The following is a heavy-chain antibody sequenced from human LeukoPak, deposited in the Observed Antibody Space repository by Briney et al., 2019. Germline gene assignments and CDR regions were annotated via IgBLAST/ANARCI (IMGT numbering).Heavy chain of an antibody. V-gene: IGHV4-59*01. CDR3: ARHFYDSSGYFVNDY. D-gene: IGHD3-22*01. CDR2: IYYSGST. CDR1: GGSISGDY. J-gene: IGHJ4*02. Sequence: SQTLSLTCTVSGGSISGDYWSWIRQPPGKGLEWIGYIYYSGSTNYNPSLKSRVAISVDTSKNQFSLKLSSVTAADTAVYYCARHFYDSSGYFVNDYWGQGTLVTVSS.